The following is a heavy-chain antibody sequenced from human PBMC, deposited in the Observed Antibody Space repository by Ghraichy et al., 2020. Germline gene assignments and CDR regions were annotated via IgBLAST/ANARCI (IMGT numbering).Heavy chain of an antibody. Sequence: GGSLRLSCTASGFTFSTYDMNWVRQAPGKGLEWVSYISTGNIIYYADSVKGRFTISRDNAKNSLYLQMSSLRDDDTAMYYCARDHPTTVGYPIFDNWGQGTLVTVSS. CDR3: ARDHPTTVGYPIFDN. CDR1: GFTFSTYD. J-gene: IGHJ4*02. D-gene: IGHD1-1*01. V-gene: IGHV3-48*02. CDR2: ISTGNII.